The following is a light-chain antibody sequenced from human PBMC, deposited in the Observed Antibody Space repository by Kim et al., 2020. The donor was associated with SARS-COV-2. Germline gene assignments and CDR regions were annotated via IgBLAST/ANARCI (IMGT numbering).Light chain of an antibody. CDR1: QSISSW. CDR3: QQYNSYSYS. V-gene: IGKV1-5*03. J-gene: IGKJ2*03. Sequence: SASVGDRVTITCRASQSISSWLAWYQQTPGKAPKLLIYKASSLESGVTSRFSGSGSGTEFTLTISSLQPDDFATYYCQQYNSYSYSFGQGTKLEIK. CDR2: KAS.